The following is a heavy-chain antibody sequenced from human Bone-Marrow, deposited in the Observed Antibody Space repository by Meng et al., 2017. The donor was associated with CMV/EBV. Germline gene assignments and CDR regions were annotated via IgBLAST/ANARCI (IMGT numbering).Heavy chain of an antibody. CDR3: ARSNWNWLDP. Sequence: SETLSLTCTVSGGSISSSNYYWSWIRQPPGKGLEWIGYIYYSGSTNYNPSLKSRVTISLDTSKNQFSLKMRSVTAADTAVYYCARSNWNWLDPWGQGTLVTVSS. D-gene: IGHD1-1*01. V-gene: IGHV4-61*01. CDR2: IYYSGST. CDR1: GGSISSSNYY. J-gene: IGHJ5*02.